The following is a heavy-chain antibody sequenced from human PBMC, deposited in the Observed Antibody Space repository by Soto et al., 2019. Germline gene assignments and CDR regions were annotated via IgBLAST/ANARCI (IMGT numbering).Heavy chain of an antibody. CDR3: ARDPRAAVGTKKYPEASHWFDP. CDR1: GYAFTSYG. J-gene: IGHJ5*02. CDR2: ISAYNGNT. D-gene: IGHD6-13*01. V-gene: IGHV1-18*01. Sequence: ASVKVSCKASGYAFTSYGISWVRQAPGQGLEWMGWISAYNGNTNYAQKLQGRVTMTTDTSTSTAYMELRSLRSDDTAVYYCARDPRAAVGTKKYPEASHWFDPWGQGTLVTVSS.